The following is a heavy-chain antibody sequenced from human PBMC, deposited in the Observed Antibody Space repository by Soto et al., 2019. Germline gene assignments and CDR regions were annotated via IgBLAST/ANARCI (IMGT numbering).Heavy chain of an antibody. V-gene: IGHV5-51*01. D-gene: IGHD6-13*01. CDR1: GYSFTSYW. CDR3: ARTSAAGKYYYGMDV. Sequence: PGESLKISCKGSGYSFTSYWIGWVRQMPGKGLEWKGIIYPGVSDTIYSPSFQGQVTFSADKSISTAYLQWSSLKGSDTAMYYCARTSAAGKYYYGMDVWGQGTTVTVSS. J-gene: IGHJ6*02. CDR2: IYPGVSDT.